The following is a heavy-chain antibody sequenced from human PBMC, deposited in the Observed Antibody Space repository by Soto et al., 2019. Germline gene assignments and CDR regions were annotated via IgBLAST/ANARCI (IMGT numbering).Heavy chain of an antibody. CDR3: ANAPGEWRCEYYYYGMDV. CDR1: GFTFSSYA. V-gene: IGHV3-23*01. D-gene: IGHD3-10*01. Sequence: EVQLLESGGGLVQPVGSLRLSCAASGFTFSSYAMSWVRQAPGKGLEWVSAISGSGGSTYYADSVKGRFTISRDNSKNTLYLQMNSLRAEDTAVYYCANAPGEWRCEYYYYGMDVWGQGTTVTVSS. J-gene: IGHJ6*02. CDR2: ISGSGGST.